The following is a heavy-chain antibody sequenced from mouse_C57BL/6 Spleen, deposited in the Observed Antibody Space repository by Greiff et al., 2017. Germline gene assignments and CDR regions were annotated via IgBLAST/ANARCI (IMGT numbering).Heavy chain of an antibody. CDR3: ARPITTVVPDWYFDV. CDR1: GFSLTSYA. D-gene: IGHD1-1*01. CDR2: IWTGGGT. J-gene: IGHJ1*03. V-gene: IGHV2-9-1*01. Sequence: VMLVESGPGLVAPSQSLSITCTVSGFSLTSYAISWVRQPPGKGLEWLGVIWTGGGTNYNSALKSRLSISKDNSKSQVFLKMNSLQTDDTARYYCARPITTVVPDWYFDVWGTGTTVTVSS.